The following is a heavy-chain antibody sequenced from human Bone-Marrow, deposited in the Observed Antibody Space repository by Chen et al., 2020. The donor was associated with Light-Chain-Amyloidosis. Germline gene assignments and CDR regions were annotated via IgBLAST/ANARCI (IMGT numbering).Heavy chain of an antibody. CDR1: GGSFSGYY. J-gene: IGHJ5*02. CDR2: INHSGST. CDR3: ARLGRRGAARGGWFDP. Sequence: QVQLQQWGAGLLKPSETLSPTCAVYGGSFSGYYWSWIRQPPGKGLEWIGEINHSGSTNYNPSLKSRVTISVDTSKNQFSLKLSSVTAADTAVYYCARLGRRGAARGGWFDPWGQGTLVTVSS. D-gene: IGHD6-6*01. V-gene: IGHV4-34*01.